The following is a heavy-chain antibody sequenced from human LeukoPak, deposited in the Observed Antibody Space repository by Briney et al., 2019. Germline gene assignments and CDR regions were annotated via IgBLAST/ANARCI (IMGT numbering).Heavy chain of an antibody. CDR1: GFTFSSYA. Sequence: RGSLRLSCAASGFTFSSYAMHWVRQAPGKGLEWVAVISYDGSNKYYADSVKGRFTISRDNSKNTLYLQMNSLRAEDTAVYYCAKALYRSSPTFDYWGQGTLVTVSS. J-gene: IGHJ4*02. CDR3: AKALYRSSPTFDY. D-gene: IGHD6-13*01. CDR2: ISYDGSNK. V-gene: IGHV3-30-3*01.